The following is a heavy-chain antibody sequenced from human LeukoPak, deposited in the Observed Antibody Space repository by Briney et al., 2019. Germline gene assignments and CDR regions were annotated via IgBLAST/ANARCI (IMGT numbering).Heavy chain of an antibody. CDR1: GFTFSHYA. CDR3: ATIGLP. CDR2: ISSDGGST. J-gene: IGHJ5*02. Sequence: PGGSLRLSCAASGFTFSHYAMHWVRQAPGKGLEYISAISSDGGSTYYANSVKGRFSISRDNYNNTLYLQMGSLRGEDMAVYYCATIGLPWGQGTLVTVSS. V-gene: IGHV3-64*01. D-gene: IGHD1-26*01.